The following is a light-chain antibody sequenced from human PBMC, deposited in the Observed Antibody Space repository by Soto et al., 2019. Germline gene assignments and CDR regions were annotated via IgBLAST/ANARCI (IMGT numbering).Light chain of an antibody. V-gene: IGKV3-15*01. J-gene: IGKJ1*01. Sequence: EIVMTQSPATLSVSPGERATLSCRASQSVGANLAWYQQKPGQAPRLLIYGASTRAAGISPRFSGGGSGTEFTLTISSLQSEDFGVYYCQQYTYWPLTFGQGTKVGIK. CDR2: GAS. CDR3: QQYTYWPLT. CDR1: QSVGAN.